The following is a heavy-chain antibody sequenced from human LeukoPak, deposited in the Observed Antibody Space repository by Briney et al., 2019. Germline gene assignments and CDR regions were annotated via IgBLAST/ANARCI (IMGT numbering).Heavy chain of an antibody. CDR1: GYSFTSYW. D-gene: IGHD1-1*01. CDR2: IYPGDSDT. J-gene: IGHJ4*02. V-gene: IGHV5-51*01. CDR3: ARQGGTTGTMTWVPFDY. Sequence: GESLKSSCKGSGYSFTSYWIGWVRQMPAKGLEWMGIIYPGDSDTRYSTSFQGQVTISADKSISTAYLQWSSLKASDTAMYYCARQGGTTGTMTWVPFDYWGQGTLVTVSS.